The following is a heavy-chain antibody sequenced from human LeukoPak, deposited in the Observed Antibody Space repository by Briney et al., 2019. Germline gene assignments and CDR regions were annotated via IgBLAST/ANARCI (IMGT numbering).Heavy chain of an antibody. J-gene: IGHJ6*03. Sequence: SETLSLTCAVPGYSISSGYYWGWIRQPPGKGLEWIGSIYHSGSTYYNPSLKSRVTISVDTSKNQFSLKLSSVTAADTAVYYCARDRGAAAGQYYYYMDVWGKGTTVTVSS. V-gene: IGHV4-38-2*02. CDR1: GYSISSGYY. CDR2: IYHSGST. D-gene: IGHD6-13*01. CDR3: ARDRGAAAGQYYYYMDV.